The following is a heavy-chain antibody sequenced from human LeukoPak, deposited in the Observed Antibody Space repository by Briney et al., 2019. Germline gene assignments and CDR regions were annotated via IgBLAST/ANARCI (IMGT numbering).Heavy chain of an antibody. V-gene: IGHV1-69*05. CDR3: ARNDDSSGYYTRKNYFDY. Sequence: ASVKVSCKASGGTFTGYAISWVRQAPGQRLEWMGGIIPIFGTANYAQKFQGRVTITTDESTSTAYMELSSLRSEDTAVYYCARNDDSSGYYTRKNYFDYWGQGTLVTVSS. CDR1: GGTFTGYA. D-gene: IGHD3-22*01. CDR2: IIPIFGTA. J-gene: IGHJ4*02.